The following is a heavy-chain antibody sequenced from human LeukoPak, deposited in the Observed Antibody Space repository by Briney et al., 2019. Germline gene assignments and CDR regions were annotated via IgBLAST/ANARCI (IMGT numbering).Heavy chain of an antibody. Sequence: GASVKVSCKASGGTFSSYAISWVRQAPGQGLEWMGGIIPIFGTANYAQKFQGRVTITADESTSTAYMELSSLRSEDTAVYYCARDLIKYYDILTAYYSLGYWGQGTLVTVSS. V-gene: IGHV1-69*13. J-gene: IGHJ4*02. D-gene: IGHD3-9*01. CDR2: IIPIFGTA. CDR1: GGTFSSYA. CDR3: ARDLIKYYDILTAYYSLGY.